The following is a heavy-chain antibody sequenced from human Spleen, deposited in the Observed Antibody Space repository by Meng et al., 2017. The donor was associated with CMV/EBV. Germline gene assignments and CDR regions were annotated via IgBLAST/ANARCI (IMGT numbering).Heavy chain of an antibody. V-gene: IGHV3-30*04. CDR1: GFTFSSYT. D-gene: IGHD3-16*01. Sequence: GESLKISFAASGFTFSSYTMHWVRQAPGKGLEWVAVISYDGSNKYYADSVKGRFTISRDNSKNTLYLQMNSLRAEDTAVYYCARAPRGSYYYGMDVWGQGTTVTVSS. J-gene: IGHJ6*02. CDR3: ARAPRGSYYYGMDV. CDR2: ISYDGSNK.